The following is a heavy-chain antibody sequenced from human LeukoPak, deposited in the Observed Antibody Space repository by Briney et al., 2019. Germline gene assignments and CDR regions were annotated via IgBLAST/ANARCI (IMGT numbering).Heavy chain of an antibody. J-gene: IGHJ5*02. CDR1: GGSISSYY. D-gene: IGHD3-9*01. CDR2: IYYSGST. CDR3: ARVSSTPYPYFDWLLGSNWFDP. V-gene: IGHV4-59*01. Sequence: SETLSLTCAVSGGSISSYYWSWIRQPPGKGLEWIGYIYYSGSTNYNPSLKSRVTISVDTSKNQFSLKLSSVTAADTAVYYCARVSSTPYPYFDWLLGSNWFDPWGQGTLVTVSS.